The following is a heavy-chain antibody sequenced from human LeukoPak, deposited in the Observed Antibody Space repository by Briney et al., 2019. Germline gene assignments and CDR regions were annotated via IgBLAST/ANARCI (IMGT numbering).Heavy chain of an antibody. V-gene: IGHV1-69*01. CDR1: GGTFSSYA. J-gene: IGHJ3*02. CDR3: ARRKLQVWDAFDI. CDR2: IIPIFGTA. D-gene: IGHD4-11*01. Sequence: ASVKVSCKAPGGTFSSYAISWVRQAPGQGLEWMGGIIPIFGTANYGQKFQGRVTITADESTSTAYMELSSLRSEDTAVYYCARRKLQVWDAFDIWGQGTMVTVSS.